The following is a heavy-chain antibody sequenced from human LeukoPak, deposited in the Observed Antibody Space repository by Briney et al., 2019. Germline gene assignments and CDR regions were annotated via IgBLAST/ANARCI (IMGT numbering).Heavy chain of an antibody. CDR3: ARGTNYDILTGYYFGYGIRRYYYGMDV. D-gene: IGHD3-9*01. CDR1: GGSIRSGDYY. CDR2: IYYSGST. V-gene: IGHV4-31*03. J-gene: IGHJ6*02. Sequence: SETLSLTCTVSGGSIRSGDYYWSWIRQHPGKGLEWIGYIYYSGSTYYNPSLKSRVTISVDTSKNQFSLKLSSVTAADTAVYYCARGTNYDILTGYYFGYGIRRYYYGMDVWGQGTTVTVSS.